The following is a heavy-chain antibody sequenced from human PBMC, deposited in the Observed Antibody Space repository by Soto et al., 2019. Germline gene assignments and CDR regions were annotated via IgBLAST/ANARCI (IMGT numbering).Heavy chain of an antibody. V-gene: IGHV1-46*01. CDR2: INPSSGRT. J-gene: IGHJ6*02. CDR3: ARDHNFGFILYAMDV. D-gene: IGHD2-15*01. Sequence: APVKVSCKASGYTFTSYSMHWVRQAPGQGLEWMGIINPSSGRTSYAQNFQGRVTMTSDTSTSIVYREMSSLKSEDTAVYYCARDHNFGFILYAMDVWGQGTTVTVSS. CDR1: GYTFTSYS.